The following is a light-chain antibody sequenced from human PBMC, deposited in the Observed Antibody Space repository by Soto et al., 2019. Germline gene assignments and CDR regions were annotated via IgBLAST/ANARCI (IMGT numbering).Light chain of an antibody. CDR3: QQYNKWPAEIT. CDR2: GAS. CDR1: QSVRTK. Sequence: EIVLTQSPGTLSLSPWERATFSCRASQSVRTKLAWYQQKPGQAPRLLIYGASSRATGIPARFSGSGSGTEFTLTISSLQSEDSGVYYCQQYNKWPAEITFGQGTRLEIK. V-gene: IGKV3D-15*01. J-gene: IGKJ5*01.